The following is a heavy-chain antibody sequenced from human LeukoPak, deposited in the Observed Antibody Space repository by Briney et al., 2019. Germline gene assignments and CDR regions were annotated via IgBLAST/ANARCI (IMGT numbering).Heavy chain of an antibody. D-gene: IGHD1-7*01. CDR3: ARGSNWNYYYFDY. CDR2: INWNGGST. J-gene: IGHJ4*02. V-gene: IGHV3-20*01. Sequence: GGSLRLSCAASGFTFDDYGMSWVRQAPGKGLEWVSGINWNGGSTGYADSVKGRFTISRDNAKNSLYLQMNSLRAEDTALCHCARGSNWNYYYFDYWGQGTLVTVSS. CDR1: GFTFDDYG.